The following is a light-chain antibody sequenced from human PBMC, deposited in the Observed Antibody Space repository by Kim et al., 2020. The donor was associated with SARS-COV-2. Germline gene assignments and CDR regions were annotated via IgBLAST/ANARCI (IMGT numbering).Light chain of an antibody. CDR2: EVY. Sequence: VSPGPTAGSTCSGDKWGDKYPCWYQQRPGQAPILIIYEVYKRPSGVPVRFAGSNSGNTATLTISGTQSVDAADYYCQAWDSYTMVFGGGTKLTVL. CDR3: QAWDSYTMV. J-gene: IGLJ2*01. CDR1: KWGDKY. V-gene: IGLV3-1*01.